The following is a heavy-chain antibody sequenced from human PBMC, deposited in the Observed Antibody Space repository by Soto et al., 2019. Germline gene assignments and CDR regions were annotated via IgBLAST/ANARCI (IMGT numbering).Heavy chain of an antibody. CDR1: GGTLSTFG. CDR3: AKSAPMDAGDRYYYDFSKAN. Sequence: SVKVSCKASGGTLSTFGISWVRQAPGQGLEWVGGIIPFFGTARYSQKFEGRITITADESTNTVYMDLRSLTSEDTAIYYCAKSAPMDAGDRYYYDFSKANWGQGILVTVSS. CDR2: IIPFFGTA. D-gene: IGHD3-22*01. V-gene: IGHV1-69*13. J-gene: IGHJ4*02.